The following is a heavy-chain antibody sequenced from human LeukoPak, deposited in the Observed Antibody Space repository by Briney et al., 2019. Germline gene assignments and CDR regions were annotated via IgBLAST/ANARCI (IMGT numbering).Heavy chain of an antibody. V-gene: IGHV3-33*01. D-gene: IGHD3-22*01. J-gene: IGHJ5*02. CDR2: IWYDGSNK. CDR3: ARDLQGSYYDSSGS. CDR1: GFTFSIYG. Sequence: GRSLRLSCAASGFTFSIYGMHWVRQSPGKGLELLAVIWYDGSNKYYADSVKGRFTISRDNSKNTLYLQMNSLRAEDTAVYYCARDLQGSYYDSSGSWGQGTLVTVSS.